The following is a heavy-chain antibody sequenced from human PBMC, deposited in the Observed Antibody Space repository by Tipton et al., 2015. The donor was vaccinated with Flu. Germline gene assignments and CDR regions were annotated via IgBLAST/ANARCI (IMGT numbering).Heavy chain of an antibody. Sequence: TLSLTCTVSGGSLSSFYWTWIRQPAGKGLEWFGRIYSSGITKYNPSLKSRVTMSVDTSKNQFSLSLSSVTAADTAVYYCARGSGSGTFVIFDYWGQGTLVAVSS. V-gene: IGHV4-4*07. CDR1: GGSLSSFY. J-gene: IGHJ4*02. CDR2: IYSSGIT. CDR3: ARGSGSGTFVIFDY. D-gene: IGHD3-10*01.